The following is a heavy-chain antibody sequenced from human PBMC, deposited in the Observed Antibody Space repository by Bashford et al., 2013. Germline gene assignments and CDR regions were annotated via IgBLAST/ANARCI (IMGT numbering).Heavy chain of an antibody. CDR3: ARDRGFDSSGHSIKYGMDV. Sequence: SETLSLTCTVSGGSIGTYYWSWLRQSPGKGLEWIGYIYFTGGTNYNPALKSRVTMSVDTSKKQFSLKVSSVTAADTAVYFCARDRGFDSSGHSIKYGMDVWGQGTTVTVSS. CDR1: GGSIGTYY. D-gene: IGHD3-22*01. V-gene: IGHV4-59*01. CDR2: IYFTGGT. J-gene: IGHJ6*02.